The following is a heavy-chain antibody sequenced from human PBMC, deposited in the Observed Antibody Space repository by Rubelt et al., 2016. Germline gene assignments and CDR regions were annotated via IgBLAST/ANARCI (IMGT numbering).Heavy chain of an antibody. CDR2: ISAYHGNT. V-gene: IGHV1-18*01. CDR3: ARDKEWLATRGFQNWFDP. CDR1: GYTFTCYG. J-gene: IGHJ5*02. Sequence: QVQLVQSGAEVKKPGASVQVSCKASGYTFTCYGISWVRQAPGQGLEWMGWISAYHGNTNYAQKFQDRVTMNTETSTSPAYMELRSLRSDDTAVYYCARDKEWLATRGFQNWFDPWGQGTLVTVSS. D-gene: IGHD6-19*01.